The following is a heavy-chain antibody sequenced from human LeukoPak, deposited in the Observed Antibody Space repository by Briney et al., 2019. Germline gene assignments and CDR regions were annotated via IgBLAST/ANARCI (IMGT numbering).Heavy chain of an antibody. J-gene: IGHJ4*02. CDR3: ARGRGRGDYFDY. V-gene: IGHV4-30-2*01. CDR2: IYHSGGT. Sequence: SETLSLTCAVSGGSISSGGYSWSWIRQPPGKGLEWIGYIYHSGGTYYNPSLKSRVTISVDRSKNQFSLKLSSVTAADTAVYYCARGRGRGDYFDYWGQGTLVTVSS. CDR1: GGSISSGGYS. D-gene: IGHD3-10*01.